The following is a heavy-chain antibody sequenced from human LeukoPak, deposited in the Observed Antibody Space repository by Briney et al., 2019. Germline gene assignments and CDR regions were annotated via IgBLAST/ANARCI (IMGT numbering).Heavy chain of an antibody. V-gene: IGHV1-2*02. J-gene: IGHJ4*02. Sequence: GASVKASCKASGYTFTGYYMHWVRQAPGQGLEWMGWINPNSGGTNYAQKFQGRVTVTRDTSISTAYMELSRLTSDDTAVYFCARGLSRSGYNWSPLVDYWGQGTLVTVSS. CDR3: ARGLSRSGYNWSPLVDY. D-gene: IGHD5-24*01. CDR1: GYTFTGYY. CDR2: INPNSGGT.